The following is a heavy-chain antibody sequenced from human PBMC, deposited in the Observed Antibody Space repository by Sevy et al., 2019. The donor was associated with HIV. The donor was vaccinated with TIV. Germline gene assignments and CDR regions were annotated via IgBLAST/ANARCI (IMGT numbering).Heavy chain of an antibody. Sequence: GGSLRLSCTASGFTFSDNGMHWVRQAPGKGLDWVAFIRYDGSTKYYADSVKGRFTISRDNSKNTLYLQMNSLRAEDTAVYYCAKDLTGRYSSSSGDFDYWGQGTLVTVSS. CDR1: GFTFSDNG. V-gene: IGHV3-30*02. J-gene: IGHJ4*02. D-gene: IGHD6-6*01. CDR2: IRYDGSTK. CDR3: AKDLTGRYSSSSGDFDY.